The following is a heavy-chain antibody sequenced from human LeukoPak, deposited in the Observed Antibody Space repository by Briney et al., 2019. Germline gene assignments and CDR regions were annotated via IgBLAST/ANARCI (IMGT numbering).Heavy chain of an antibody. CDR3: ARSTVTQASCDY. V-gene: IGHV4-39*02. CDR1: GDSISSSNSY. J-gene: IGHJ4*02. D-gene: IGHD4-11*01. CDR2: IFYSGST. Sequence: SETLSLTCTVSGDSISSSNSYWGWIRQPPGKGLEWIGSIFYSGSTYYNPSLKSRVTISIVASKNHFSLKLSSVTAADTVVYYCARSTVTQASCDYWGQGTLVTVSS.